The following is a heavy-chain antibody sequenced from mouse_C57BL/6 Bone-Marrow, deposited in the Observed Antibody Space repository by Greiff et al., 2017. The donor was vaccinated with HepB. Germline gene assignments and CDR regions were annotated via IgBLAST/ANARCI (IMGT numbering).Heavy chain of an antibody. J-gene: IGHJ3*01. CDR2: INPNYGTT. CDR3: AREGGYGYDERFAY. D-gene: IGHD2-2*01. CDR1: GYSFTDYN. Sequence: EVKLMESGPELVKPGASVKISCKASGYSFTDYNMNWVKQSNGKSLEWIGVINPNYGTTSYNQKFKGKATLTVDQSSSTAYMQLNSLTSEDSAVYYCAREGGYGYDERFAYWGQGTLVTVSA. V-gene: IGHV1-39*01.